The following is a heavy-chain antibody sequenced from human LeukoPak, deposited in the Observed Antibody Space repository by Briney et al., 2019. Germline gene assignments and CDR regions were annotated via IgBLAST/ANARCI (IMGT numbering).Heavy chain of an antibody. Sequence: GGSLRLSCAASGFTFNNYAMNWVRQAPGKGLEWVSSITSSGDTTHYADSVRGRFTISRDNSRNTLSLQMTSLRAEDTAVYYCAKMRGDILTGYYRGWFDPWGQGTLVTVSS. CDR1: GFTFNNYA. J-gene: IGHJ5*02. CDR2: ITSSGDTT. V-gene: IGHV3-23*01. CDR3: AKMRGDILTGYYRGWFDP. D-gene: IGHD3-9*01.